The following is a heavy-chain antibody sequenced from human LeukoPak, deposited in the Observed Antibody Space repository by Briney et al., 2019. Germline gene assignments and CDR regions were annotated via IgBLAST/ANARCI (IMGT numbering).Heavy chain of an antibody. CDR3: AREGTYYGSETYYYYGMDV. J-gene: IGHJ6*02. CDR2: MSSSSTYI. CDR1: GFTFTNYS. Sequence: GVSLRLSCAASGFTFTNYSMNWVRQAPGKGLEWVSSMSSSSTYIYHADSVRGRFTISRDNAKNSLYLQMNSLRAEDTAVYYCAREGTYYGSETYYYYGMDVWGQGTTVTVSS. V-gene: IGHV3-21*01. D-gene: IGHD3-10*01.